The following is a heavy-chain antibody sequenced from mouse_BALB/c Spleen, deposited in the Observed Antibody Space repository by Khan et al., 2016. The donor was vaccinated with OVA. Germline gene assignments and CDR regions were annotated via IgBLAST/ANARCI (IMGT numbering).Heavy chain of an antibody. V-gene: IGHV9-3-1*01. D-gene: IGHD2-14*01. Sequence: LVESGPELKKPGETVQISCKASGFTFTNYGMNWVRQAPGKGLKWMGWINTHTGEPTFTDDFKGRFAFSLETSASTAYLQINSLKNEDTATYFCARVGYNGTMDFWGQGTSVTVSS. J-gene: IGHJ4*01. CDR1: GFTFTNYG. CDR2: INTHTGEP. CDR3: ARVGYNGTMDF.